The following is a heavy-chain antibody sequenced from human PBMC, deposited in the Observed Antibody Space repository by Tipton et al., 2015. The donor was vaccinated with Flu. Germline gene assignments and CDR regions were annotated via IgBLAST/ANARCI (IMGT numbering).Heavy chain of an antibody. CDR2: INSDGSST. V-gene: IGHV3-74*03. D-gene: IGHD5-18*01. J-gene: IGHJ4*02. CDR3: ASHTAMTY. CDR1: GFTFSRYW. Sequence: SLRLSCAASGFTFSRYWMHWVRQAPGKGLVWVSRINSDGSSTTYADSDKGRFTISRDNAKNTLYLQMNSLRAEDTAVYYCASHTAMTYWGQGTLVTVSS.